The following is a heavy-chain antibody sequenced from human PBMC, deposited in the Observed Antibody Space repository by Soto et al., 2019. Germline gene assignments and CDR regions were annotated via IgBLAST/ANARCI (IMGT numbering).Heavy chain of an antibody. J-gene: IGHJ5*02. CDR1: GGSIDTYC. CDR2: VYTPGST. D-gene: IGHD3-3*02. CDR3: AIDFNLIFDAFADMRWNFDP. V-gene: IGHV4-4*07. Sequence: PSETLSLTCTVTGGSIDTYCWNWIRQSAAKGLEWIGRVYTPGSTNYNPSLTSRVTISVDTSRNQFHLSLRSVTAADTAVYYCAIDFNLIFDAFADMRWNFDPWGQGTLATVS.